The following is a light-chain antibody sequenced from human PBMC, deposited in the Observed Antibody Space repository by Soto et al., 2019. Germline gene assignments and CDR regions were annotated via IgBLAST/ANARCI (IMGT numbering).Light chain of an antibody. Sequence: DIQMTQSPSSLSAFVGDGVTITCRASQSISSYLNWYQQKPGKAPKLLIYAASSLQSGVPSRFSGSGSGTDFTLTISSLQSEDFAVYYCQQYNNWPQTFGQGTKVDIK. V-gene: IGKV1-39*01. CDR2: AAS. J-gene: IGKJ1*01. CDR3: QQYNNWPQT. CDR1: QSISSY.